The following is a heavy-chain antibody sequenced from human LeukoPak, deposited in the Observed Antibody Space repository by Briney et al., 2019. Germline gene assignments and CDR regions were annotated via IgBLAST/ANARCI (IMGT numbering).Heavy chain of an antibody. CDR3: AKDVGTVTRGVGY. CDR2: IRYDGSDK. V-gene: IGHV3-30*02. CDR1: GFTFSIYG. Sequence: PGGALRLSCAASGFTFSIYGMHWVRQAPGKGLEWVSFIRYDGSDKYYADSVKGRFTISRDNSKNTLYLQMNSLRGEDTAIYHCAKDVGTVTRGVGYCGQGTLVTVLS. J-gene: IGHJ4*02. D-gene: IGHD4-17*01.